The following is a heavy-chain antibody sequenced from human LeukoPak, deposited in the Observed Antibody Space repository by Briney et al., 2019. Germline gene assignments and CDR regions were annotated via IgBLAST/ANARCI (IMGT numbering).Heavy chain of an antibody. CDR2: ISGSGGST. D-gene: IGHD3-22*01. V-gene: IGHV3-23*01. J-gene: IGHJ4*02. CDR1: GFTFSSYA. Sequence: PGGSLRLSCAASGFTFSSYAMSWVRQAPGKGLEWVSAISGSGGSTYYADSVKGRFTISRDNSKNTLYLQMSSLRAEDTAVYYCARGTYYYDSSGYYSQDYWGQGTLVTVSS. CDR3: ARGTYYYDSSGYYSQDY.